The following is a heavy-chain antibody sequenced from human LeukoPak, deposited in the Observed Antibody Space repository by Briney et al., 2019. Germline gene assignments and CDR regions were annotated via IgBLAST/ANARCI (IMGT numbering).Heavy chain of an antibody. Sequence: GGSLRLSCAASGFTFSSYSMNWVRQAPGKGLEWVAVISYDGSDKYYVDSVKGRFTISRDNSKNTLYLQMNSLRPEDTAVYYCAKDYLRGGSTGRYPIDYWGQGTLVTVSS. D-gene: IGHD5-12*01. J-gene: IGHJ4*02. V-gene: IGHV3-30*18. CDR2: ISYDGSDK. CDR1: GFTFSSYS. CDR3: AKDYLRGGSTGRYPIDY.